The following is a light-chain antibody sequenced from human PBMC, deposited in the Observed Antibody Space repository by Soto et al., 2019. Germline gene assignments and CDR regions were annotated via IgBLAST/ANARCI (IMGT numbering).Light chain of an antibody. CDR1: SSDVGGYNY. J-gene: IGLJ2*01. CDR2: EVS. CDR3: SSYAGSNNFGV. Sequence: QSVLTQPPSASGSPGQSVTISCTGTSSDVGGYNYVSWYQQHPGKAPKLMIYEVSKRPSGVPDRFSGSKSGNTASLTVSGLQAEDEADYYCSSYAGSNNFGVFGGGTKLTVI. V-gene: IGLV2-8*01.